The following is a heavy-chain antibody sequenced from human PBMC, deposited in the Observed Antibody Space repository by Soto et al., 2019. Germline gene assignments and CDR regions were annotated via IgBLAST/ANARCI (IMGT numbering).Heavy chain of an antibody. CDR3: AREEACSGGSCYGWFDP. V-gene: IGHV4-31*03. CDR1: GGSISSGGYY. Sequence: SETLSLTCTVSGGSISSGGYYWSWIRQHPGKGLEWIGYIYYSGSTYYNPSLKSRVTISVDTSKNQFSLKLSSVTAADTAVYYCAREEACSGGSCYGWFDPWGQGTLVTVYS. CDR2: IYYSGST. J-gene: IGHJ5*02. D-gene: IGHD2-15*01.